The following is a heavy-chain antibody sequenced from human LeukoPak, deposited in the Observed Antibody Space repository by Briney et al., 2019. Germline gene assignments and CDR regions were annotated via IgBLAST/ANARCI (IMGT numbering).Heavy chain of an antibody. J-gene: IGHJ4*02. D-gene: IGHD3-10*01. CDR1: GFTFSRFW. CDR2: IKQDGSEK. V-gene: IGHV3-7*02. CDR3: ARGLWFGGGFDY. Sequence: GGSLRLSCAASGFTFSRFWMTWVRQAPGKGLEWVANIKQDGSEKNYVDSLKGRFTISRDNAKNSLYLQMNSLRAEDTAVYYCARGLWFGGGFDYWGQGTLVTVSS.